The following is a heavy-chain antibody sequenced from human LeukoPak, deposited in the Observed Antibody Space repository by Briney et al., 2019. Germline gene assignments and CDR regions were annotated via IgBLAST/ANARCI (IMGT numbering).Heavy chain of an antibody. Sequence: GGSLRLSCAASGFTFSNAWMSWVRQAPGKGLEWVGRIRSKTDDGTTDYAAPVKGRFTISRDDSKNTLYLQMNSLKTEDTAVYFSNTKIVVVVAATRDYWGQGTLVTVSS. CDR3: NTKIVVVVAATRDY. CDR2: IRSKTDDGTT. CDR1: GFTFSNAW. D-gene: IGHD2-15*01. J-gene: IGHJ4*02. V-gene: IGHV3-15*01.